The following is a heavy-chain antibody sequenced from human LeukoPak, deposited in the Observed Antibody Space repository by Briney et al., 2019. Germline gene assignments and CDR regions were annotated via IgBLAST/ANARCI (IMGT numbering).Heavy chain of an antibody. CDR3: ARGGSRGSFDN. J-gene: IGHJ4*02. CDR1: GFTFASYW. CDR2: IKEGGSET. Sequence: GGSLRLSCAASGFTFASYWMAWVRQAPGKGLEWVAHIKEGGSETYYVDSVKGRFTISRDNATSSLYLQMNGLRVEDTAIYYCARGGSRGSFDNWGQGALGTVSS. V-gene: IGHV3-7*04. D-gene: IGHD1-26*01.